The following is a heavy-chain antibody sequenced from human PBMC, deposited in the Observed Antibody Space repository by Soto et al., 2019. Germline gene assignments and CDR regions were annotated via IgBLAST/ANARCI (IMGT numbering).Heavy chain of an antibody. V-gene: IGHV3-7*01. J-gene: IGHJ6*02. Sequence: PEESLRLSCAASGFTFSSYWMSWVRQAPGKGLEWVANIKQDGSEKYYVDSVKGRFTISRDNAKNSLYLQMNSLRAEDTAVYYCASLPEASRRYYYYYGMDVWGQGTTVTVSS. CDR3: ASLPEASRRYYYYYGMDV. CDR2: IKQDGSEK. CDR1: GFTFSSYW.